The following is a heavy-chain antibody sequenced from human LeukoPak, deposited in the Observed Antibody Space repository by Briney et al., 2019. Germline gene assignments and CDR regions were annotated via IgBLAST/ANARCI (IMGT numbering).Heavy chain of an antibody. CDR2: ISGNGDST. CDR1: GFTFSSYA. D-gene: IGHD6-13*01. J-gene: IGHJ4*02. V-gene: IGHV3-64*01. CDR3: ARVVYSSPFDY. Sequence: GGSLRLSCAASGFTFSSYAIHWVRQAPGKGLEYVSSISGNGDSTFYANSVKGRFTISRDNSKNTLYLQMGSLRAEDMAVYYCARVVYSSPFDYWGQGTLVTVSS.